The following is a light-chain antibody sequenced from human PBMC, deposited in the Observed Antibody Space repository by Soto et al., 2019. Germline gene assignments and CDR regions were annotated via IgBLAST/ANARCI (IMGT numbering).Light chain of an antibody. CDR1: SSDVGSYNL. CDR2: EGN. CDR3: CSYTGSSTS. V-gene: IGLV2-23*01. J-gene: IGLJ3*02. Sequence: QSALTQPASVSGSPGQSITMSCAGASSDVGSYNLVSWYQQYPGKAPKLIIYEGNKRPSGVSNRFSGSGSGNTASLTISGRQAEDAADYYSCSYTGSSTSFGGGTKLTGL.